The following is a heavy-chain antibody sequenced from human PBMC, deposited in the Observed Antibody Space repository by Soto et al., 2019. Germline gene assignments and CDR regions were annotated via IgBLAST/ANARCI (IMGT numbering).Heavy chain of an antibody. CDR2: INPNSGGT. Sequence: GASVKVSCKASGYTFTGYYMHWVRQAPGQGLEWMGWINPNSGGTNYAQKFQGRVTMTRDTSISTAYMELSRLRSDDTAVYYCARVPTDYDFWSGSPSEAHDAFDIWGQGTMVTVSS. CDR3: ARVPTDYDFWSGSPSEAHDAFDI. CDR1: GYTFTGYY. D-gene: IGHD3-3*01. J-gene: IGHJ3*02. V-gene: IGHV1-2*02.